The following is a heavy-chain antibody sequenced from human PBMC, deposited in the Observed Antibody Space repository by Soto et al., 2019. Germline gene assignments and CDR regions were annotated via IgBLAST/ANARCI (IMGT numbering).Heavy chain of an antibody. CDR1: GGTFSSYT. D-gene: IGHD2-21*02. CDR2: IIPILGIA. J-gene: IGHJ5*02. CDR3: ARGEMTDNWFDP. V-gene: IGHV1-69*02. Sequence: QVQLVQSGAEVKKPGSSVKVSCKASGGTFSSYTISWVRQAPGQGLEWMGRIIPILGIANYAQKFQGRVKITADKSTSTAYMGLSSLRSEDTAVYYGARGEMTDNWFDPWGQGTLVTVSS.